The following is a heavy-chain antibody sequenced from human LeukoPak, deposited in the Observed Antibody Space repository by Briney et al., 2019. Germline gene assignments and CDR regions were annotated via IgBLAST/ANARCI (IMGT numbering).Heavy chain of an antibody. Sequence: ASVKVSCKASGYTFTSYAMHWVRQAPGQRLEWMGWINAGNGNTKYSQKFQGRVTITRDTSASTAYMELSSLRSEDTAVYYCAREDCTGGGCYYALDYWGQGTLSPSPQ. J-gene: IGHJ4*02. CDR3: AREDCTGGGCYYALDY. V-gene: IGHV1-3*01. CDR1: GYTFTSYA. D-gene: IGHD2-8*02. CDR2: INAGNGNT.